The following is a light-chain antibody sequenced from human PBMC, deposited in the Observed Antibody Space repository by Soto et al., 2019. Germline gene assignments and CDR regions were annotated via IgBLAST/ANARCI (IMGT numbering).Light chain of an antibody. Sequence: EIVMTQSPGTLSALPGQSATLPCRASQSVGTNLAWYQQKPGQAPRLLIYGASTRATGIPVRFSGSGSGTEVTLTISSLQSDDFAVYYCQQYNQWSPIHFGQGTRLE. CDR2: GAS. CDR1: QSVGTN. V-gene: IGKV3-15*01. J-gene: IGKJ5*01. CDR3: QQYNQWSPIH.